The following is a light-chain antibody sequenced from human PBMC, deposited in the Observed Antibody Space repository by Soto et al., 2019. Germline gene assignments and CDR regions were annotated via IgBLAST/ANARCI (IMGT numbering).Light chain of an antibody. CDR2: GAT. CDR1: QSVSSS. J-gene: IGKJ1*01. V-gene: IGKV3-15*01. Sequence: ERVMTQSPATLSVSPGERATLSCRASQSVSSSVAWYQQKPGQAPRLLIHGATTRATGVPARFSGGGSGTEFTLTISSLQPEDFAVYYCQQYNNWPPWTFGQGTKVEIK. CDR3: QQYNNWPPWT.